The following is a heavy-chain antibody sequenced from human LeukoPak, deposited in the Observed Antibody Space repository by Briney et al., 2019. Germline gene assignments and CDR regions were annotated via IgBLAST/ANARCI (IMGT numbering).Heavy chain of an antibody. J-gene: IGHJ4*02. CDR3: ARTPDSTYYYDSSGYLPLGY. CDR1: GYTFTSYG. V-gene: IGHV1-18*01. Sequence: GASVKVSCKASGYTFTSYGISWVRQAPGQGLEWMGWISAYNGNTNYAQKLQGRVTMTTDTSTSTAYMELRSLRSDGTAVYYCARTPDSTYYYDSSGYLPLGYWGQGTLVTVSS. CDR2: ISAYNGNT. D-gene: IGHD3-22*01.